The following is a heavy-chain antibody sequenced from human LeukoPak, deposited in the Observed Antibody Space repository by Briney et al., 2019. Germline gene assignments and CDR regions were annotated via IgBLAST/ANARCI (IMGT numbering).Heavy chain of an antibody. J-gene: IGHJ4*02. CDR2: ISYDGSNK. V-gene: IGHV3-30*18. D-gene: IGHD2-2*01. CDR1: GFTFSSYG. CDR3: AKDQGVPAAIDY. Sequence: PGRSLRLSCAASGFTFSSYGMHWVRQAPGKGLEWVAVISYDGSNKYYADSVKGRFTISRDNSKNTLYLQMNSLRAEDTAVYYCAKDQGVPAAIDYWGQGTLVTVSS.